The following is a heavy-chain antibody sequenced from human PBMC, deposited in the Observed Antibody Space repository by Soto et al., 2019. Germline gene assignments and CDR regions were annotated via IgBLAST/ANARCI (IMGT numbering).Heavy chain of an antibody. CDR2: INRDGSST. Sequence: PGGSLRLSCAASGFTLSIYWMHWVRQAPGKGLEWVSRINRDGSSTSYADSVKGRFTISRDSAKNTLYLQMNSLRVEDTAMYYCARDPAPIGWYDYWGQGTLVTVSS. CDR1: GFTLSIYW. D-gene: IGHD6-19*01. CDR3: ARDPAPIGWYDY. V-gene: IGHV3-74*01. J-gene: IGHJ4*02.